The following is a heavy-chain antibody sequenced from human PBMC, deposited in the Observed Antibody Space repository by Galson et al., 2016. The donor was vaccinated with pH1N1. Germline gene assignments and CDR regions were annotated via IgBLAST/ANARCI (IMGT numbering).Heavy chain of an antibody. CDR2: IYPRGGA. CDR3: ARTDYGDDYYYGLGI. Sequence: TLSLTCTVSGASISNGGNYWSWIRQHPGKGLEWIGYIYPRGGAYSNPSLNGRAAMSLDTSKNEISLNLNSGTAADTAIYFCARTDYGDDYYYGLGIWGQGTTVIVSS. D-gene: IGHD4-17*01. CDR1: GASISNGGNY. J-gene: IGHJ6*02. V-gene: IGHV4-31*03.